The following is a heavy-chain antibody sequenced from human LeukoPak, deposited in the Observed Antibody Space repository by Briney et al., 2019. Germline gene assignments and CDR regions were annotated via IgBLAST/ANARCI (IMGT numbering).Heavy chain of an antibody. V-gene: IGHV4-59*01. CDR1: GGFISSYY. D-gene: IGHD2-15*01. CDR2: IYYSGST. J-gene: IGHJ4*02. Sequence: SETLSLTCTVSGGFISSYYWSWIRQPPGKGLEWIGCIYYSGSTNYNPSLKSRVTISVDTSKNQFSLKLSSVTAADTAVHYCARGVYCSGGSCYLDYWGQGTLVTVSS. CDR3: ARGVYCSGGSCYLDY.